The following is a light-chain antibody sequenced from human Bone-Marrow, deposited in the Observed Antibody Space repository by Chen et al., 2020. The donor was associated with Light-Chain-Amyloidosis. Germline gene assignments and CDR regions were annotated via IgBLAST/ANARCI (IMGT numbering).Light chain of an antibody. CDR2: GSS. CDR3: QQYGTSPLT. J-gene: IGKJ4*01. CDR1: QTISSNY. Sequence: EIVLTKSPGTLSLSPGEGANLSCRASQTISSNYLTWYQQKFGQAPRLLIYGSSSRATGIPDRFTGSGSGTDFTLTINRLEPEDFAIYYCQQYGTSPLTFGGGTKVEIK. V-gene: IGKV3-20*01.